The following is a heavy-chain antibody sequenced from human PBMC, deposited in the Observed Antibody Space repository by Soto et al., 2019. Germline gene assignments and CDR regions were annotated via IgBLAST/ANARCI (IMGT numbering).Heavy chain of an antibody. V-gene: IGHV4-4*02. CDR2: IYHSGST. J-gene: IGHJ4*02. CDR1: GGSISSSNW. Sequence: QVQLQESGPGLVKPSGTLSLTCAVSGGSISSSNWWSWVRQPPGKGLEWIAEIYHSGSTNYNPSPKIRVTISVDKSTNQFSLKLSAVTAADTGVYYCAAGEHALDSWGQGTLVTVSS. CDR3: AAGEHALDS. D-gene: IGHD3-16*01.